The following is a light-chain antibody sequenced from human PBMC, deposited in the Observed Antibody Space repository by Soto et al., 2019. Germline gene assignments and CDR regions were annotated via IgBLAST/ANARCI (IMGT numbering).Light chain of an antibody. J-gene: IGLJ1*01. CDR2: DVS. CDR3: SSYTNTSTLV. Sequence: QSPLSQPSSVSGSPGQSITISCAGTSSDLGAYKYVSWYQQHPDKAPKLILYDVSRRPSGVSNRFSGSKSGNTASLTISGLLAEVEADYSCSSYTNTSTLVFGTGTTVTV. CDR1: SSDLGAYKY. V-gene: IGLV2-14*03.